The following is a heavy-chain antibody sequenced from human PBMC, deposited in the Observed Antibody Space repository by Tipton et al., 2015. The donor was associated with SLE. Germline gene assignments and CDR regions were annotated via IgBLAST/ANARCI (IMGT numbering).Heavy chain of an antibody. CDR2: ISSSSSYI. CDR1: GFTFSSYS. CDR3: AKDSSSGTYKRYFMDV. D-gene: IGHD1-26*01. J-gene: IGHJ6*03. V-gene: IGHV3-21*01. Sequence: SLRLSCAASGFTFSSYSMNWVRQAPGKGLEWVSSISSSSSYIYYADSVKGRFTISRDNAKNTLYLQMNSLRAEDTAVYYCAKDSSSGTYKRYFMDVWGKGTTVTVS.